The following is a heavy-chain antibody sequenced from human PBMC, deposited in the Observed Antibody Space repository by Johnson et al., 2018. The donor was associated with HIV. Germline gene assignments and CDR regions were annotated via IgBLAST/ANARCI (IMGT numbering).Heavy chain of an antibody. CDR1: GFTFSSYG. Sequence: MQLVESGGGVVQPGRSLRLSCAAPGFTFSSYGMHWVRQAPCKGLAWVAFIRYDGSNTYYADSVNGRFTISRDNSKNTLSLQMNSLRAEDTAVYYCVRGLDIWGQGTEVTVSS. CDR2: IRYDGSNT. J-gene: IGHJ3*02. CDR3: VRGLDI. V-gene: IGHV3-33*08.